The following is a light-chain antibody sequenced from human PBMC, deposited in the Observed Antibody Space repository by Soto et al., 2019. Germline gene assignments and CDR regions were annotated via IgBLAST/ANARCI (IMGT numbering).Light chain of an antibody. CDR3: QQYVSSPWA. V-gene: IGKV3-20*01. J-gene: IGKJ1*01. CDR2: GAS. Sequence: EIVLTQSPGTLSLSPGERATLSCRASQSVSSSYLACYQQKPGQAPRLLIYGASSMTTGIPDRFSGSGSGTDCTLTISRLEPEDFAVYYCQQYVSSPWAFGQGTKVDIK. CDR1: QSVSSSY.